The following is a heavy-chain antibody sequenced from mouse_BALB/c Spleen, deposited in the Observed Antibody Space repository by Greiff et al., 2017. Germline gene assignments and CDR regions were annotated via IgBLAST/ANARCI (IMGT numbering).Heavy chain of an antibody. J-gene: IGHJ4*01. V-gene: IGHV5-9-4*01. Sequence: EVQRVESGGGLVKPGGSLKLSCAASGFTFSSYAMSWVRQSPEKRLEWVAEISSGGSYTYYPDTVTGRFTISRDNAKNTLYLEMSSLRSEDTAMYYCARDLSYGNYNYAMDYWGQGTSVTVSS. CDR2: ISSGGSYT. D-gene: IGHD2-1*01. CDR3: ARDLSYGNYNYAMDY. CDR1: GFTFSSYA.